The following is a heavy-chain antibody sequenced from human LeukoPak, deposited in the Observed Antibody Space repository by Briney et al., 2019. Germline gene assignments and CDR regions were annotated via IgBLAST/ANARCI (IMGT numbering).Heavy chain of an antibody. CDR2: IYYSGST. Sequence: SETLSHTCTVSGGSISSSSYYWGWIRQPPGKGLEWIGSIYYSGSTYYNPSLKSRVTISVDTSKNQFSLKLSSVTAADTAVYYCARHIWFGELYYFDYWGQGTLVTVSS. CDR1: GGSISSSSYY. CDR3: ARHIWFGELYYFDY. D-gene: IGHD3-10*01. V-gene: IGHV4-39*01. J-gene: IGHJ4*02.